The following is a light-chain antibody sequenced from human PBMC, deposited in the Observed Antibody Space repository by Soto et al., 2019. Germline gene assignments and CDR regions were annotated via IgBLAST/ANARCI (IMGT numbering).Light chain of an antibody. CDR3: SSYTRGSTLYVV. Sequence: QSALTQPASVSGSPGQSITISCTGTSSDVGGYNYVSWYQQHPGKAPKLMIYDVSNRPSGVSNRFSGSKSGNTASLTISGLQAEDEAEYYCSSYTRGSTLYVVFGGGTKLTVL. V-gene: IGLV2-14*01. CDR2: DVS. CDR1: SSDVGGYNY. J-gene: IGLJ2*01.